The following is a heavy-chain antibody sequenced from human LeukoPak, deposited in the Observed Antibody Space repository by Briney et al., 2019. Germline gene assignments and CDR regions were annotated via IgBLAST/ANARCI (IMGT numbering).Heavy chain of an antibody. D-gene: IGHD6-6*01. J-gene: IGHJ4*02. CDR2: IYASGST. Sequence: SETLSLICTVSGASISSYYWSWIRQPAGKGLEWIGRIYASGSTYYNPSLKSRVTMSVDTSKNQFSLRLTTVTAADTAVYYCARDSNLEYSSSRGLGRWGQGTLVTVSS. CDR3: ARDSNLEYSSSRGLGR. CDR1: GASISSYY. V-gene: IGHV4-4*07.